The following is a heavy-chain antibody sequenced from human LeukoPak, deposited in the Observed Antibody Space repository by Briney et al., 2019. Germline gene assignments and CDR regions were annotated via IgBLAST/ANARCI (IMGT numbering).Heavy chain of an antibody. V-gene: IGHV3-13*04. CDR3: ARGTSCSGGRCHPEGFDY. D-gene: IGHD2-15*01. CDR1: GFTFSSYD. Sequence: GGSLRLSCAASGFTFSSYDMHWVRQATGKGLEWVSAIGTAGDTYYPGSVKGRFTISRENAKNSLYLQMNSLRAGDTAVYYCARGTSCSGGRCHPEGFDYWGQGTLVTVSS. CDR2: IGTAGDT. J-gene: IGHJ4*02.